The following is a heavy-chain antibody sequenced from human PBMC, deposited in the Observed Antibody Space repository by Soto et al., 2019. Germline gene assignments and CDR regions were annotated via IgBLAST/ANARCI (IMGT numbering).Heavy chain of an antibody. Sequence: TSETLSLTCTVSGGSISSSSYYWGWIRQPPGKGLEWIGSIYYSGSTYYNPSLKSRVTISVDTSKNQFSLKLSSVTAADTAVYYCARGIEYYDFWSGYYWFDYWGQGTLVTVSS. CDR3: ARGIEYYDFWSGYYWFDY. V-gene: IGHV4-39*01. CDR1: GGSISSSSYY. D-gene: IGHD3-3*01. CDR2: IYYSGST. J-gene: IGHJ4*02.